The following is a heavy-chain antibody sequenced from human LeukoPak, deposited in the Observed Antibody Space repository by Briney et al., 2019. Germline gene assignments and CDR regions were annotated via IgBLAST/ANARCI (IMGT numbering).Heavy chain of an antibody. V-gene: IGHV4-34*01. CDR3: ARGRGTVTRFYFDY. D-gene: IGHD4-17*01. CDR1: GGSFSGYY. CDR2: INHSGST. Sequence: SETLSLTCAVYGGSFSGYYWSWIRQPPGKGLEWIGEINHSGSTNYNPSLKSRGTISVDTSKNQFSLKLSSVTAADTAVYYCARGRGTVTRFYFDYWGQGTLVTVSS. J-gene: IGHJ4*02.